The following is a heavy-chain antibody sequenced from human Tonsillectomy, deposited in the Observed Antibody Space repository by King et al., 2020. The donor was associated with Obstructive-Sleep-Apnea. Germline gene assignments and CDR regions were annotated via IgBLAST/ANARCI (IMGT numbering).Heavy chain of an antibody. CDR2: ISFVGCKK. D-gene: IGHD3-9*01. CDR1: RFTFNSYG. Sequence: VQLVESGGGVVQPGRSLRLSCAASRFTFNSYGMHWVRQAPGKGLDWVAVISFVGCKKYYADSVKGRFTISRENSKNTLYLQMSSLRAEDTAVYYCAKDMTTAYGDYYGMDVWGQGTTVTISS. J-gene: IGHJ6*02. CDR3: AKDMTTAYGDYYGMDV. V-gene: IGHV3-30*18.